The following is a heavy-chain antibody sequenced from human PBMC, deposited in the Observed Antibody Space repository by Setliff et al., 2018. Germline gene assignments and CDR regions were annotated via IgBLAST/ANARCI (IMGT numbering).Heavy chain of an antibody. V-gene: IGHV4-4*07. CDR1: GGSISSCY. Sequence: SETLSLTCTVSGGSISSCYWSWIRQPAGKGLEWIGRIYTSGSTNYNPSLKSRVTMSVDTSKNQFSLKLSSVTAADTAVYYCARGQAGNYYYYVDVWGKGTTVTVSS. J-gene: IGHJ6*03. CDR2: IYTSGST. CDR3: ARGQAGNYYYYVDV.